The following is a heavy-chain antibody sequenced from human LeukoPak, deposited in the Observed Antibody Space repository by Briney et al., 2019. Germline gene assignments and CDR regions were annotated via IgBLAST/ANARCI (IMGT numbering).Heavy chain of an antibody. J-gene: IGHJ4*02. CDR2: ISFDGSNK. D-gene: IGHD3-22*01. CDR1: GFTFISYA. CDR3: ANDHYDRSGYYYFDD. V-gene: IGHV3-30*18. Sequence: GGSLRPSCAASGFTFISYAMHWVRQAPGKGLEWVAVISFDGSNKYYADSVKGRFTISRDNSKNTVYLQMNSLRAEDTAVYYCANDHYDRSGYYYFDDWGQGTLVTVSS.